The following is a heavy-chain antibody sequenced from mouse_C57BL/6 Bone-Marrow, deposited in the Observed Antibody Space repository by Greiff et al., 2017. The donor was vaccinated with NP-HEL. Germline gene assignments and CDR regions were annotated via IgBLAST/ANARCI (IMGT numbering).Heavy chain of an antibody. V-gene: IGHV5-17*01. CDR1: GFTFSDYG. CDR2: ISSGSSTI. Sequence: EVQLQESGGGLVKPGGSLKLSCAASGFTFSDYGMHWVRQAPEKGLEWVAYISSGSSTIYYADTVKGRFTISRDNAKNTLFLQMTSLRSEDTAMYYCARDGYPSWFAYWGQGTLVTVSA. CDR3: ARDGYPSWFAY. J-gene: IGHJ3*01. D-gene: IGHD2-3*01.